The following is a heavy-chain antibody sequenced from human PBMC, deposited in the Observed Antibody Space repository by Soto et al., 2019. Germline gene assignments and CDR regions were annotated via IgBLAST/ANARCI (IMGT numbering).Heavy chain of an antibody. CDR2: ISSNGGST. V-gene: IGHV3-64*01. Sequence: GGSLRLSCAASGFTFSSYAMHWVRQAPGKGLEYVSAISSNGGSTYYANSVKGRFTISRDNSKNTLYLQMGSLRAEDMAVYYCARENSDSRIANYYYYMDVWGKGTTVTVSS. CDR1: GFTFSSYA. D-gene: IGHD2-15*01. CDR3: ARENSDSRIANYYYYMDV. J-gene: IGHJ6*03.